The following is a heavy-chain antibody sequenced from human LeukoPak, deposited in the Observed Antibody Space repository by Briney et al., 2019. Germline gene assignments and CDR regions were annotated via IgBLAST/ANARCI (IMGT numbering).Heavy chain of an antibody. D-gene: IGHD3-22*01. J-gene: IGHJ4*02. Sequence: GGSLRLSCAASGFTFSSYSMTWVRQAPGKGLEWVSSISSSSYIYYADSVKGRFTISRDNAKNSLYLQMNSLRAEDTAVYYCARDREYDSSGYYPEGVDYWGQGTLVTVSS. CDR3: ARDREYDSSGYYPEGVDY. CDR2: ISSSSYI. V-gene: IGHV3-21*01. CDR1: GFTFSSYS.